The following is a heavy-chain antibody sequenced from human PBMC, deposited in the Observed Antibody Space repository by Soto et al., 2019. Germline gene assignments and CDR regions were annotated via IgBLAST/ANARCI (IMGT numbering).Heavy chain of an antibody. V-gene: IGHV5-51*01. CDR3: ARRHCSGGSCSSGMDV. Sequence: PGESLKISCKGSGYSFTSYWIGWVRQMPGKGLEWMGIIYPGDSDTRYSPSFQGQVTISADKSISTAYLQWSSLKASDTAMYYCARRHCSGGSCSSGMDVWGQGTTVTVSS. CDR1: GYSFTSYW. CDR2: IYPGDSDT. J-gene: IGHJ6*02. D-gene: IGHD2-15*01.